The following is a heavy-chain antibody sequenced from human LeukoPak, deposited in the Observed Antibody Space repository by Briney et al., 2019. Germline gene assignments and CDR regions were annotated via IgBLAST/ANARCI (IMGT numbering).Heavy chain of an antibody. D-gene: IGHD3-22*01. J-gene: IGHJ4*02. CDR3: ARRLVAYYDSSGYCDY. CDR1: GYTLTSYG. Sequence: ASVKVSCKASGYTLTSYGISWVRQAPGQGLEWMGWISAYNGNTNYAQKLQGRVTMTTDTSTSTAYMELRSLRSDDTAVYYCARRLVAYYDSSGYCDYWGQGTLVTVSS. CDR2: ISAYNGNT. V-gene: IGHV1-18*01.